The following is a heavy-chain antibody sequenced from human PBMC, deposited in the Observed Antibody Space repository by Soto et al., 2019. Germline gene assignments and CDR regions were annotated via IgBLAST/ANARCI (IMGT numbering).Heavy chain of an antibody. Sequence: ASVKVSCKASGYTFTSYDINWVLQATGQGLEWMGWMNPNSGNTGYAQKFQGRVTMTRNTSISTAYMELSSLRSEDTAVYYCARATGGAVPYYYYYMDVWGKGTTVTVSS. D-gene: IGHD6-19*01. CDR2: MNPNSGNT. CDR1: GYTFTSYD. V-gene: IGHV1-8*01. CDR3: ARATGGAVPYYYYYMDV. J-gene: IGHJ6*03.